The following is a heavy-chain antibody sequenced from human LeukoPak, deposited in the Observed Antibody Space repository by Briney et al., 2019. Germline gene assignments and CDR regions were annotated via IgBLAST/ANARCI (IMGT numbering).Heavy chain of an antibody. CDR2: ISYDANTK. CDR1: GFTFSSYW. D-gene: IGHD6-13*01. Sequence: HPGGSLRLSCAASGFTFSSYWMSWVRQAPGKGLEWLTFISYDANTKYYSDSVRGRFTVSRDNSKNTMYLQMNSLRPEDTAMYYCAKDRASSWSLDYWGQGNLVTVSS. J-gene: IGHJ4*02. CDR3: AKDRASSWSLDY. V-gene: IGHV3-30*18.